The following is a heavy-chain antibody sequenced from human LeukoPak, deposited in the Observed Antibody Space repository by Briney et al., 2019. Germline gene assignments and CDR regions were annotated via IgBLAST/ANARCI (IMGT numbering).Heavy chain of an antibody. CDR1: VFTFSSYS. CDR2: ISSSSSYI. Sequence: PGGSLRLSCAASVFTFSSYSMNWVRQAPGKGLEWVSSISSSSSYIYYADSVKGRFTISRDNAKNSLYLQMNSLRAEDTAVYYCAKAESYCGGDCYLLDAFDIWGQGTMVTVSS. J-gene: IGHJ3*02. D-gene: IGHD2-21*02. CDR3: AKAESYCGGDCYLLDAFDI. V-gene: IGHV3-21*04.